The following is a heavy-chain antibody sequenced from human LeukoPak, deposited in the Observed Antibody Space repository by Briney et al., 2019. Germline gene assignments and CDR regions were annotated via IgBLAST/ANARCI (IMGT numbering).Heavy chain of an antibody. CDR3: AGHGYYYDSSGS. CDR2: INHSGST. D-gene: IGHD3-22*01. V-gene: IGHV4-34*01. J-gene: IGHJ4*02. CDR1: GGSFSGYY. Sequence: SETLSLTCAVYGGSFSGYYWSWIRQPPGKGLEWIGEINHSGSTNYNPSLKSRVTISVDTSKNQFSLKLSSVTAADTAVYYCAGHGYYYDSSGSWGQGTLVTVSS.